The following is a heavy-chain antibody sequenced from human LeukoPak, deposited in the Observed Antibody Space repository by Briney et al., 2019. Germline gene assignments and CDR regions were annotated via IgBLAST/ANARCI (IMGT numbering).Heavy chain of an antibody. V-gene: IGHV3-7*01. CDR1: GFTFSSYW. J-gene: IGHJ4*02. CDR2: IKQDGSEK. D-gene: IGHD6-13*01. CDR3: ARGGDSSWYATYYFDY. Sequence: GGSLRLSCAASGFTFSSYWMSWVRQAPGKGLEWVANIKQDGSEKYYVDSVKGRFTISRDNAKNSLYLQVNSLRAEVTAVYYCARGGDSSWYATYYFDYWGQGTLVTVSS.